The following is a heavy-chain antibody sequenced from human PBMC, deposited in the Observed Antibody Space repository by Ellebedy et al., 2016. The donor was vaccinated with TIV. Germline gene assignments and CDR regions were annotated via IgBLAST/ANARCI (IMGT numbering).Heavy chain of an antibody. CDR3: ASGVLTTVTTGEDF. J-gene: IGHJ4*02. CDR2: INNYGSNT. Sequence: GESLKISXAVSGFTFSSYWMHWVRQAPGKGLVWVSRINNYGSNTSYADSVKGRFTISRDNARNTLYLQMNSLRAEDTAVYYCASGVLTTVTTGEDFWGQGTLVTVSS. V-gene: IGHV3-74*01. D-gene: IGHD4-17*01. CDR1: GFTFSSYW.